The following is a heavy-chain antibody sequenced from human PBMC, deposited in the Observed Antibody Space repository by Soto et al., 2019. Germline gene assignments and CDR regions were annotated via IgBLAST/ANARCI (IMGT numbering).Heavy chain of an antibody. V-gene: IGHV4-59*03. CDR3: ARLGLTGTKVQYQHYGLDV. Sequence: PSETLSLTCTVSGGSITGYYWSWIRQPPGKGLEFIGYIYHSGATEYTPSLKSRVTISVDKSENQFSLQMRSVSAADTAMYFCARLGLTGTKVQYQHYGLDVWGQGDTVTVSS. J-gene: IGHJ6*02. CDR2: IYHSGAT. CDR1: GGSITGYY. D-gene: IGHD3-9*01.